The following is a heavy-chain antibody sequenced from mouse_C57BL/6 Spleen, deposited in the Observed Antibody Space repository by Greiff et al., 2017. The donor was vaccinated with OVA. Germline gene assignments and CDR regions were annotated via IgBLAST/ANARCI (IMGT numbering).Heavy chain of an antibody. J-gene: IGHJ3*01. CDR3: ARDYYGSSLAY. CDR1: GFTFSDYG. CDR2: ISSGSSTI. V-gene: IGHV5-17*01. Sequence: VQLKESGGGLVKPGGSLKLSCAASGFTFSDYGMHWVRQAPEKGLEWVAYISSGSSTIYYADTVKGRFTISRDNAKNTLFLQMTSLRAEDTAMYYCARDYYGSSLAYWGQGTLVTVSA. D-gene: IGHD1-1*01.